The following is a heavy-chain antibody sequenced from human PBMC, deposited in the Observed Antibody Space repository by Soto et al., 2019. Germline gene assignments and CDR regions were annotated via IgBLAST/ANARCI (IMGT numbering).Heavy chain of an antibody. CDR2: IIGSGGST. V-gene: IGHV3-23*01. J-gene: IGHJ4*02. Sequence: EVQLLESGGGLVQPGGSLRPSCAASGFTFSSYAMSWVRQAPGTGLEWVSAIIGSGGSTYYADSVKCRSTISRDNSKNTLYLQMNSLRAEDTAVYYCANIPQIVVVRYSYYFDYWGQVTLVTVSS. CDR1: GFTFSSYA. D-gene: IGHD2-21*01. CDR3: ANIPQIVVVRYSYYFDY.